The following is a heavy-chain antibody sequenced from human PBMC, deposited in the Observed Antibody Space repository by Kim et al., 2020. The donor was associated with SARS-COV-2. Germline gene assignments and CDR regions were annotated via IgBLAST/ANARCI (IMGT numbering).Heavy chain of an antibody. CDR3: ARGVWMGGRYIAVAGFDY. V-gene: IGHV4-34*01. J-gene: IGHJ4*02. CDR2: INHSGST. Sequence: SETLSLTCAVYGGSFSGYYWSWIRQPPGKGLEWIGEINHSGSTNYNPSLKSRVTISVDTSKNQFSLKLSSVTAADTAVYYCARGVWMGGRYIAVAGFDYWGQGTLVTVSS. CDR1: GGSFSGYY. D-gene: IGHD6-19*01.